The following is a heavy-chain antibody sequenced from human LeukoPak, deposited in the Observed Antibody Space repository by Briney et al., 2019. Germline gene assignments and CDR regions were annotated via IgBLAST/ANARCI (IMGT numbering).Heavy chain of an antibody. CDR1: GGSISSYY. D-gene: IGHD1-26*01. Sequence: SETPSLTCTVSGGSISSYYWSWIRQPPGKGLEWIGYIYYSGSTNYNPSLKSRVTISVDTSKNQVSLKLSSVTAADTAVYYCARIGGSSDFFDYWGQGTLVTVSS. V-gene: IGHV4-59*01. CDR3: ARIGGSSDFFDY. J-gene: IGHJ4*02. CDR2: IYYSGST.